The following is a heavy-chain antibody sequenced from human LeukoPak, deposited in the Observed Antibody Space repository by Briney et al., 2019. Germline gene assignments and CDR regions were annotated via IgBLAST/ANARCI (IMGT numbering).Heavy chain of an antibody. D-gene: IGHD2-2*01. J-gene: IGHJ3*02. Sequence: GGSLRLSCAASGFTVSSNYMSWVRQAPGKGLEWLGFIRSQAYGGTIEYAASVKGRFSISRDNSKSIADLQINSLKTEDTAVYYCARGGDFGVPAPLGIDAFDIWGQGTMVTVSS. CDR1: GFTVSSNY. CDR3: ARGGDFGVPAPLGIDAFDI. V-gene: IGHV3-71*01. CDR2: IRSQAYGGTI.